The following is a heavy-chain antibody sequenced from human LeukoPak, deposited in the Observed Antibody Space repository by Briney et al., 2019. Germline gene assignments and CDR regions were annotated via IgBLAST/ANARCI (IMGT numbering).Heavy chain of an antibody. D-gene: IGHD6-6*01. CDR2: IRSKATSYAT. V-gene: IGHV3-73*01. Sequence: PGGYLRRSCAASGFTFCGSAMHWVRQASGQGLEWVGRIRSKATSYATAYAASVKGRFTISRDDSKNTPYLQMNSLKTEDTAVYYCTRHSSSDWGQGTLVTVSS. CDR1: GFTFCGSA. CDR3: TRHSSSD. J-gene: IGHJ4*02.